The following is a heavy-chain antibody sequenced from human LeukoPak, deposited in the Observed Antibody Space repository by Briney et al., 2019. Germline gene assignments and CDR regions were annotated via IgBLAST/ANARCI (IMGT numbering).Heavy chain of an antibody. J-gene: IGHJ4*02. CDR3: SRRLINGHDFDY. Sequence: GASVKASCKASGYTLTSYYMHWVRQAHGQGLEWMGIINPSGGSTSYAQKFQGRITMTRDTSTSTVYMDLNRLTSNDTAVYYCSRRLINGHDFDYWGQGTVVTVSS. CDR2: INPSGGST. V-gene: IGHV1-46*01. D-gene: IGHD2-8*01. CDR1: GYTLTSYY.